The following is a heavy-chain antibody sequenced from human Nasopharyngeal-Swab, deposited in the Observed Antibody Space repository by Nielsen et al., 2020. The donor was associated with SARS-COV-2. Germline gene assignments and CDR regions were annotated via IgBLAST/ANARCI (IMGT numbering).Heavy chain of an antibody. J-gene: IGHJ4*02. CDR1: GYFFTDYY. CDR2: INPYSGDT. CDR3: VRDDGDVPGITGSGPPGGF. Sequence: ASVKVSCNASGYFFTDYYMHWVRQAPGQGLEWMGRINPYSGDTKYAQNFQGRVTVTRDTSINTVYVELSSLTSDDTAVYYCVRDDGDVPGITGSGPPGGFWGQGTLVTVSS. V-gene: IGHV1-2*06. D-gene: IGHD6-13*01.